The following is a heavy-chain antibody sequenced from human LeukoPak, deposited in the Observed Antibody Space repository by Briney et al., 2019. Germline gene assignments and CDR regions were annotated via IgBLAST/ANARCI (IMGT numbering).Heavy chain of an antibody. CDR3: ASTSGWYEPIDY. CDR1: GFTFSTYH. Sequence: GGSLRLSCAASGFTFSTYHMNWVRQAPGKGLEWVSYISSSSSTIYFADSVKGRFTISRDNSKNTLYLQMNSLRAEDTAVYYCASTSGWYEPIDYWGQGTLVTVSS. D-gene: IGHD6-19*01. CDR2: ISSSSSTI. V-gene: IGHV3-48*01. J-gene: IGHJ4*02.